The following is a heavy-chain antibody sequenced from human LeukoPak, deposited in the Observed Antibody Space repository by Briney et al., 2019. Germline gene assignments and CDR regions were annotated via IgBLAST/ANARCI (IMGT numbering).Heavy chain of an antibody. V-gene: IGHV3-53*01. J-gene: IGHJ6*02. CDR1: GFTVSSNY. Sequence: PGGSLRLSCAASGFTVSSNYMSWVRQAPGKGLEWVSVIYSGGSTYYADSVKGRFTISRDNSKNTLYLQMNSLRAEDTAVYYCARDRAEGPYYYYYYGMDVWGRGTTVTVSS. CDR3: ARDRAEGPYYYYYYGMDV. CDR2: IYSGGST.